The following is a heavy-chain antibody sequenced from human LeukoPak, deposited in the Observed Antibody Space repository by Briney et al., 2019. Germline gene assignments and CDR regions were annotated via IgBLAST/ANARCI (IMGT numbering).Heavy chain of an antibody. CDR1: GFTFSTFA. CDR2: IFPSGGEI. Sequence: GGSLRLSCAASGFTFSTFAMIWVRQPPGKGLEWVSSIFPSGGEIHYADSVRGRFTISRDNSKSTLSLQMNSLRAEDTAIYYCAKGLAVAGTDYYYYYMDVWGKGTTVTISS. V-gene: IGHV3-23*01. D-gene: IGHD6-19*01. CDR3: AKGLAVAGTDYYYYYMDV. J-gene: IGHJ6*03.